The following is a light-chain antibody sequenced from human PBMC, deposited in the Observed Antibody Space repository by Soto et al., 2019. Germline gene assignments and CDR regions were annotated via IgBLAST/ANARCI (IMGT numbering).Light chain of an antibody. CDR2: SNH. Sequence: QSVLTQPPSASGTPGQRVTISCSGSSSNIGSHTVHWYQQLPGTAPKLLIHSNHQRPSGVPDRFSGSRSGTSGSLAISGLQSDDEADYYCASWDDSLNGPVFGGGTKLTVL. CDR3: ASWDDSLNGPV. CDR1: SSNIGSHT. J-gene: IGLJ3*02. V-gene: IGLV1-44*01.